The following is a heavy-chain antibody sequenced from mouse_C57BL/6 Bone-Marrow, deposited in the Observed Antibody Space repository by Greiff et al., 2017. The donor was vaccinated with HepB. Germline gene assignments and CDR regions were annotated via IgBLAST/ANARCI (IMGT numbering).Heavy chain of an antibody. V-gene: IGHV5-16*01. J-gene: IGHJ2*01. Sequence: EVQLMESEGGLVQPGSSMKLSCTASGFTFSDYYMAWVRQVPEKGLEWVANINYDGSSTYYLDSLKSRFIISRDNAKNSLYLQMSSLKSGDTATYYCARDLDYFDYWGQGTALTVSS. CDR2: INYDGSST. CDR3: ARDLDYFDY. CDR1: GFTFSDYY.